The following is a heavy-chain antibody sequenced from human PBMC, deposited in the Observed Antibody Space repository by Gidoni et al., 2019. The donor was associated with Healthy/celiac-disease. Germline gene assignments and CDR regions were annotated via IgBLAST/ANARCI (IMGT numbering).Heavy chain of an antibody. CDR1: GFTFSSYG. CDR2: IWYDGSNK. Sequence: QVQLVESGGGVVQPGRSLRLSCAASGFTFSSYGMHWVRQAPGKGLEWVAVIWYDGSNKYYADSVKGRFTISRDNSKNTLYLQMNSLRAEDTAVYYCARDQNTGYFDYWGQGTLVTVSS. J-gene: IGHJ4*02. D-gene: IGHD2-2*02. CDR3: ARDQNTGYFDY. V-gene: IGHV3-33*01.